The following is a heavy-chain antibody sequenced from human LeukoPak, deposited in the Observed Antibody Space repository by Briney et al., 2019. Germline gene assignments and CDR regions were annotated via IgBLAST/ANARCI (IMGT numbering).Heavy chain of an antibody. CDR1: GFTFSAFA. V-gene: IGHV3-23*01. D-gene: IGHD4-17*01. J-gene: IGHJ3*02. Sequence: GGSLRLSCTASGFTFSAFAMMWVRQAPGKGPEWIAAIRGGGDGAFYAGSVMGRFTISKDNSRDMLFLQMNDPRAEDTAVYYCARDPNGDYVGAFDMWGPGTIVTVSS. CDR3: ARDPNGDYVGAFDM. CDR2: IRGGGDGA.